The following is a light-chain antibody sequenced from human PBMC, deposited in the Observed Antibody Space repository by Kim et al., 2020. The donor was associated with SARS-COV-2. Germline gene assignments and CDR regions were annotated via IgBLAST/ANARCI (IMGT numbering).Light chain of an antibody. V-gene: IGKV1-16*02. CDR2: AAS. J-gene: IGKJ1*01. CDR1: QAFGTY. Sequence: AFVGDIVTITCRASQAFGTYLAWFQQKPGRAPKSLIYAASNLHSGVPSKFSGNGSGADFTLTISSLQPEDFATYYCQQYKIYPWTVGRGTKVDIK. CDR3: QQYKIYPWT.